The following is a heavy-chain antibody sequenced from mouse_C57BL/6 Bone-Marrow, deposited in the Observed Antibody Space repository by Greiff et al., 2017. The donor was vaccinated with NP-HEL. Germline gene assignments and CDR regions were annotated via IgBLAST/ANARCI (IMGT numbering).Heavy chain of an antibody. J-gene: IGHJ4*01. Sequence: QVQLQQSGPGLVQPSQSLSITCTVSGFSLTSYGVHWVRQSPGTGLEWLGVIWSGGSTDYNAAFISRLSISKDNSKSQVFFKMNSLQADDTAIYYCASYDGYYWGYAMDYWGQGTSVTVSS. CDR2: IWSGGST. CDR1: GFSLTSYG. CDR3: ASYDGYYWGYAMDY. V-gene: IGHV2-2*01. D-gene: IGHD2-3*01.